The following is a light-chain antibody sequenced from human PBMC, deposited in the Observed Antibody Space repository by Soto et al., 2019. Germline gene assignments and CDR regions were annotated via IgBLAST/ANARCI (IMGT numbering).Light chain of an antibody. Sequence: DIVMTQAPDSLAASLGAIVTINCKSSRNLLYNDKNYVAWYQQRPGQAPKLLIYWASTRESEVPVRISGSGSVTDFRLTIRDLQAADAAVYYWQQFCTTPRTFGQGTRVEI. CDR3: QQFCTTPRT. J-gene: IGKJ2*01. CDR1: RNLLYNDKNY. V-gene: IGKV4-1*01. CDR2: WAS.